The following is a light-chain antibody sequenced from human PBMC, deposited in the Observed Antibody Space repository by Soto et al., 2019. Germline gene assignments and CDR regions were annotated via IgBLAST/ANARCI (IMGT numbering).Light chain of an antibody. V-gene: IGKV3-11*01. Sequence: EIVLTQSPSTLSLSPGERDTLSCRASQSISSYLAWYRQIPGQAPRLLIYDASNRATCIPDRFSGGGSGTDFTLTISSLEPEDFAVYYCQQRSNLPPTFGQGTRLEIK. J-gene: IGKJ5*01. CDR1: QSISSY. CDR3: QQRSNLPPT. CDR2: DAS.